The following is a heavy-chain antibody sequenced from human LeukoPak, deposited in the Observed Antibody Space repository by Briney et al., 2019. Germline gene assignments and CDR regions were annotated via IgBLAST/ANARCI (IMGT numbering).Heavy chain of an antibody. V-gene: IGHV1-46*01. CDR1: GYTFTSYY. CDR2: INPSGAGT. D-gene: IGHD2-8*01. J-gene: IGHJ4*02. Sequence: ASVKVSCKASGYTFTSYYVHWVRQAPGHGLEWMGIINPSGAGTSYAQKFQGRVTMTRDTSTSTVYMELSSLRSEDTAVYYCAREGCTNGVCYVDYWGQGTLVTVSS. CDR3: AREGCTNGVCYVDY.